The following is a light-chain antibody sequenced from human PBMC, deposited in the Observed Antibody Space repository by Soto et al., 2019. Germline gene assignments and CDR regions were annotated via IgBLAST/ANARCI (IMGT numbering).Light chain of an antibody. CDR3: LQYNTFPLS. Sequence: IQMTQSPPTLSASVGDTFTLTCRSSQMIARWLAWYQQKPGTAPRLIIYDATSLQSGVPPRFSATASETDFTLTISSLHPDDFATYYCLQYNTFPLSFGQGTKLEI. J-gene: IGKJ2*01. CDR2: DAT. CDR1: QMIARW. V-gene: IGKV1-5*01.